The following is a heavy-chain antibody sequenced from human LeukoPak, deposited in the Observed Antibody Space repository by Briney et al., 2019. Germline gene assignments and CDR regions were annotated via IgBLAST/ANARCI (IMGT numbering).Heavy chain of an antibody. CDR3: ARDRSMMNWFDP. J-gene: IGHJ5*02. CDR1: GGSISSYY. Sequence: SETLSLTCTVAGGSISSYYWSWIRQPAGKGLEWIGRIYTSGSSNYNPSLKSRVTMSVDTSKNQFSLKLSSVTAADTAVYYCARDRSMMNWFDPWGQGTLVTVSS. CDR2: IYTSGSS. V-gene: IGHV4-4*07. D-gene: IGHD3-16*01.